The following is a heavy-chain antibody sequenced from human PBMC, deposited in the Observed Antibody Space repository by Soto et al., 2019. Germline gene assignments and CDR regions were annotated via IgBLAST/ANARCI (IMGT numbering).Heavy chain of an antibody. D-gene: IGHD6-19*01. CDR2: ISAYNGDT. CDR1: GYTFTNFG. Sequence: ASVKVSCKASGYTFTNFGISWVRQAPGQGLEWMGWISAYNGDTKYAQKLQGRVTMTTDTSTSTAYMELRNLRSDDTAVYYCARVKGSGWINWFDPWGQGTPVTRSS. J-gene: IGHJ5*02. V-gene: IGHV1-18*01. CDR3: ARVKGSGWINWFDP.